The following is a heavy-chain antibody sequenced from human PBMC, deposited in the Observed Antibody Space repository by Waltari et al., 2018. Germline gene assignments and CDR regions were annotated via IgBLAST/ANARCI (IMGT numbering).Heavy chain of an antibody. V-gene: IGHV1-46*01. CDR1: GYTFTSYY. D-gene: IGHD4-17*01. CDR2: INPRGGST. J-gene: IGHJ5*02. Sequence: QVQLVQSGAEVKKPGASVKVSCKASGYTFTSYYMHWVRQAPGQGLEWMGIINPRGGSTSYAQKFHGRVTMTRDTSTSTVYMELSSLRSEDTAVYYWAREYGDYAGWFDPWGQGTLVTVSS. CDR3: AREYGDYAGWFDP.